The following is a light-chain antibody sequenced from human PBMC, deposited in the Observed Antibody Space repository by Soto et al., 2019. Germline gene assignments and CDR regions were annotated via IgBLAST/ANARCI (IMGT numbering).Light chain of an antibody. J-gene: IGKJ5*01. CDR3: QQRSNCPIT. CDR1: QSVSSY. V-gene: IGKV3-11*01. CDR2: DVS. Sequence: EIVLTQSPATLSLSPGERATLSCRASQSVSSYLAWYQQTPGQAPRLLIYDVSNRATSIPARFSGSGSGTDFTLTISSLEPEEFAVYYCQQRSNCPITFGQGTRLEIK.